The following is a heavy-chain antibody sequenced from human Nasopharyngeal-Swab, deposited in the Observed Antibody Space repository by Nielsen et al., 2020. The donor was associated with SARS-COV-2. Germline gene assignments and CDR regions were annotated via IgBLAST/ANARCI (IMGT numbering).Heavy chain of an antibody. CDR3: ARRHRESFHFHLDV. CDR1: GFSFSDYY. V-gene: IGHV3-11*01. D-gene: IGHD3-10*01. CDR2: ISSGATTF. J-gene: IGHJ6*02. Sequence: GESLKISCAASGFSFSDYYMNWIRQAPGKGLEWLSFISSGATTFYYADSVRGRFTISRDNAKNSLYLQMNSLGADDTAVYYCARRHRESFHFHLDVWGRGTTVTVSS.